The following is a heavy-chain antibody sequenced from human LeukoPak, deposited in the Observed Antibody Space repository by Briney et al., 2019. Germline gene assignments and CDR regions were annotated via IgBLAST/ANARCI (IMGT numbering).Heavy chain of an antibody. CDR3: ARVLGMSTYYYYYGMDV. J-gene: IGHJ6*02. D-gene: IGHD1-26*01. V-gene: IGHV3-48*03. CDR1: GFTFSSYE. Sequence: GGSLRLSCAASGFTFSSYEMNWVRQAQGKGLEWDSYISSSGSTIYYADSVKGRFTIFRDNAKNSLYLQMNSLRAEDTAVDYCARVLGMSTYYYYYGMDVWGQGTTVTVSS. CDR2: ISSSGSTI.